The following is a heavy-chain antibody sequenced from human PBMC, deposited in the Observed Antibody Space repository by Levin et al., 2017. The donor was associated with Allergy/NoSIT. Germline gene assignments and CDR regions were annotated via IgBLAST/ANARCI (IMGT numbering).Heavy chain of an antibody. D-gene: IGHD4-17*01. CDR1: GFTFSSYG. V-gene: IGHV3-33*01. J-gene: IGHJ4*02. Sequence: SCAASGFTFSSYGMHWVRQAPGKGLEWVAVIWYDGSNKYYADSVKGRFTISRDNSKNTLYLQMNSLRAEDTAVYYCARGYGDYEGYYFDYWGQGTLVTVSS. CDR2: IWYDGSNK. CDR3: ARGYGDYEGYYFDY.